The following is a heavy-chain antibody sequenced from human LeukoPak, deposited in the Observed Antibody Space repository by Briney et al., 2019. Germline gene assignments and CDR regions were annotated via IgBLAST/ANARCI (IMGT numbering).Heavy chain of an antibody. Sequence: SETLSLTCTVSGGSISSGGYYWSWIRQHPGKGLEWIGYIYYSGSTYYNPSLKSRVTISVDTSKNQFSLKLSSVTAADTAVYYCANGYDPGQFDYWGQGTLVTVSS. CDR1: GGSISSGGYY. J-gene: IGHJ4*02. CDR2: IYYSGST. CDR3: ANGYDPGQFDY. D-gene: IGHD3-16*01. V-gene: IGHV4-31*03.